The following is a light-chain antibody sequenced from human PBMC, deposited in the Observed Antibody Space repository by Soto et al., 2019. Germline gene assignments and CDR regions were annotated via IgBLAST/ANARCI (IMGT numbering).Light chain of an antibody. V-gene: IGKV3-20*01. CDR2: GAS. J-gene: IGKJ3*01. Sequence: EIVLTQSPGTLSLSPGERATLSCRASQSISSSYLAWYQQKPGQAPRLLVYGASSRATGIPDRFSGSGSGTDFTLTISRLEPEDFVVYYCQQYGSSRFTFGPGTKVD. CDR1: QSISSSY. CDR3: QQYGSSRFT.